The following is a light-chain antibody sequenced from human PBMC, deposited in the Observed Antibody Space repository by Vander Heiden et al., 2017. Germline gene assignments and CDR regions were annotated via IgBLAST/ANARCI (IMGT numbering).Light chain of an antibody. CDR1: QSVSSSY. J-gene: IGKJ1*01. CDR3: QQYGSSRT. CDR2: SAS. Sequence: ELVLTQSPGTLSLPPGERATLSCSASQSVSSSYLAWYQQKPGQAPRLLIYSASSRATGIPDRFSGSGSGTDFTLTISRLEPEDFAVYYCQQYGSSRTFGQGTKVEIK. V-gene: IGKV3-20*01.